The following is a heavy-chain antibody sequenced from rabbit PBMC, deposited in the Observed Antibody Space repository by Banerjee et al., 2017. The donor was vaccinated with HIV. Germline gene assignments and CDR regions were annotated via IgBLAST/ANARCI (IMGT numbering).Heavy chain of an antibody. J-gene: IGHJ4*01. Sequence: QLKETGGGLVQPGGSLTLSCKASGFDFSSYYMSWVRQAPGKGLEWIGIIYAGKGSTDYASWVNGRFTISSDNAQNTVDLQMNSLTAADTATYFCARENAGSPFNLWGPGTLVTVS. CDR1: GFDFSSYY. V-gene: IGHV1S7*01. CDR3: ARENAGSPFNL. CDR2: IYAGKGST. D-gene: IGHD4-2*01.